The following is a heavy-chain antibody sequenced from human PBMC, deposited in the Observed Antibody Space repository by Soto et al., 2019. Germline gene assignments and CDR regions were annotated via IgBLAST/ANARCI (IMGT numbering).Heavy chain of an antibody. V-gene: IGHV3-23*01. J-gene: IGHJ6*03. Sequence: GGSLRLSCAASGFTFSSYAMSWVRQAPGKGLEWVSAIRGSGGSTYYADSVKGRFTISRDNSKNTLYLQMNSLRAEDTAVYYCAKESGGYYYYYMDVWGKGTTVTVSS. CDR1: GFTFSSYA. CDR2: IRGSGGST. CDR3: AKESGGYYYYYMDV. D-gene: IGHD3-10*01.